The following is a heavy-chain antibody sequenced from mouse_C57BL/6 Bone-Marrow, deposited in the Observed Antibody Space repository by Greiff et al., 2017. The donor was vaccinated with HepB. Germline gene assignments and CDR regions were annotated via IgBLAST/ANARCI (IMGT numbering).Heavy chain of an antibody. CDR3: TTLYSSFAY. CDR1: GFNIKDDY. V-gene: IGHV14-4*01. J-gene: IGHJ3*01. CDR2: IDPENGDT. Sequence: VQLKESGAELVRPGASVMLSCTASGFNIKDDYMHWVKQRPEQGLEWIGWIDPENGDTEYASKFQGKATITADTSSNTAYLQLSSLTSEDTAVYYCTTLYSSFAYWGQGTLVTVSA. D-gene: IGHD2-12*01.